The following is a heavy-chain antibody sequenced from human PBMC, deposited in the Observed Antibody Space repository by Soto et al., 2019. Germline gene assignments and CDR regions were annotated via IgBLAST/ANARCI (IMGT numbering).Heavy chain of an antibody. J-gene: IGHJ6*02. CDR1: GASISGHF. Sequence: PSETLSLTCTVSGASISGHFWSWIRQSPGKGLEWIAYIYDSGRSYNPSLRGRVTISVDTSKNQLSLKLSSVIAADSAVYYCAINADVWGQGTTVTVSS. V-gene: IGHV4-59*08. CDR3: AINADV. CDR2: IYDSGR.